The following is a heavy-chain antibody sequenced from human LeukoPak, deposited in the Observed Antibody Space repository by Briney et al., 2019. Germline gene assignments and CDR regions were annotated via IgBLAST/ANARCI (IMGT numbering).Heavy chain of an antibody. CDR3: AKDESMAAAAYYFGY. CDR2: ISSDGRDK. V-gene: IGHV3-30*18. D-gene: IGHD6-13*01. J-gene: IGHJ4*02. CDR1: GFTFSSYW. Sequence: GGSLRLSCAASGFTFSSYWMSWVRQAPGKGLEWVAVISSDGRDKKSADSVKGRFTISRDSSKNMVYLQMNSLRPEDTAVYYCAKDESMAAAAYYFGYWGQGTLVTVSS.